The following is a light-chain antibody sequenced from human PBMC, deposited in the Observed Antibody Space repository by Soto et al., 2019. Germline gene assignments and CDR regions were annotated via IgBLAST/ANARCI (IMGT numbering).Light chain of an antibody. CDR1: QSLVHRDGNTY. J-gene: IGKJ2*01. CDR2: MLS. V-gene: IGKV2-24*01. CDR3: MQAKQPYT. Sequence: EIVMTQTPLSSRVTLGQPASISYRSSQSLVHRDGNTYLSWLHQRPGQPPRLLIYMLSDRLSVVPDRFGGSGAGTDFTLKISRVEAEDGGVYSCMQAKQPYTFGQGTNLDIE.